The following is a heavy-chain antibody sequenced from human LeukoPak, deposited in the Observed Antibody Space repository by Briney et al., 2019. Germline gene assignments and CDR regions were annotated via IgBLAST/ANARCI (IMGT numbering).Heavy chain of an antibody. J-gene: IGHJ4*02. D-gene: IGHD6-6*01. Sequence: ASVKVSCKASGYTFTSYGISWVRQAPGQGLEWMGWISAYNGNTNYAQKLQGRVTMTTDPSTSTAYMELRSLRSDDTAVYYCARDGEYSSSLPWVYWGQGTLVTVSS. V-gene: IGHV1-18*01. CDR2: ISAYNGNT. CDR1: GYTFTSYG. CDR3: ARDGEYSSSLPWVY.